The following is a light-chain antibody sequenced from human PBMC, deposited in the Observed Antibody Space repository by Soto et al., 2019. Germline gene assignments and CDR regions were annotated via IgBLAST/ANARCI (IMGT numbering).Light chain of an antibody. J-gene: IGLJ2*01. V-gene: IGLV1-40*01. CDR3: QSYDSSVSKVV. CDR2: GNS. CDR1: SSNIGAGYD. Sequence: SVLTQPPSVSGAPGQRVTISCTGSSSNIGAGYDVHWYQQLPGTAPKLLIYGNSNRPSGVPDRFSGSKSGTSASLDITGLQAEDEADYYCQSYDSSVSKVVFGGGTKLTVL.